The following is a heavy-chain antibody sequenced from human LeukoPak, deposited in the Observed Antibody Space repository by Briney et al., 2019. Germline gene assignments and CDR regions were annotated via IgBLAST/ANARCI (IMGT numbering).Heavy chain of an antibody. D-gene: IGHD2-15*01. J-gene: IGHJ6*02. V-gene: IGHV3-30*02. CDR3: ARDPVDIVVVVAATTYGMDV. CDR2: IRYDGSNK. Sequence: GGSLRLSCAASGFTFSSYGMHWVRQAPGKGLEWVALIRYDGSNKYYADSVKGRFTISRDNSKNTLYLQMNSLRAEDTAVYYCARDPVDIVVVVAATTYGMDVWGQGTTVTVSS. CDR1: GFTFSSYG.